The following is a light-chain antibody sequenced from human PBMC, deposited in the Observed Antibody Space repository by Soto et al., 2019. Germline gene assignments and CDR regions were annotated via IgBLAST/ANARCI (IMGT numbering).Light chain of an antibody. CDR2: GAS. J-gene: IGKJ1*01. V-gene: IGKV3-20*01. CDR3: QQYGSSPWT. CDR1: QTIRSNY. Sequence: ETVLTQSPGTLSLSPGERATLSCRASQTIRSNYLDWYRQTPGQAPRLLIYGASNRATGIADRFSGSGSGTDFTLIISRLEPEDFALYYCQQYGSSPWTFGQGTKVEIK.